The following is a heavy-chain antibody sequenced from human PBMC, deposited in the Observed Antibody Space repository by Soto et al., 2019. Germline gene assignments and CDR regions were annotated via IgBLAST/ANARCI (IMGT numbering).Heavy chain of an antibody. V-gene: IGHV3-23*01. CDR1: GFTFSSYA. CDR3: AKRRGGYQLLYIFFDY. D-gene: IGHD2-2*02. Sequence: PGGSLRLSCAASGFTFSSYAMSWVRQAPGKGLEWVSAISGSGGSTYYADSVKGRFTISRDNSRNTLYLQMNSLRAEDTAVYYCAKRRGGYQLLYIFFDYWGQGTLVTVSS. CDR2: ISGSGGST. J-gene: IGHJ4*02.